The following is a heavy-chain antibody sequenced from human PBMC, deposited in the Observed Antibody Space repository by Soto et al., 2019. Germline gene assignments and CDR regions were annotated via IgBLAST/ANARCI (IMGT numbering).Heavy chain of an antibody. Sequence: GGSLRLSCAASGFTFSSYAMSWVRQAPGKGLEWVSGISWNSGSIGYADSVKGRFTISRDNAKNSLYLQMNSLRAEDTALYYCAKDIGSITIFGPFDYWGQGTLVTVSS. CDR1: GFTFSSYA. CDR3: AKDIGSITIFGPFDY. CDR2: ISWNSGSI. V-gene: IGHV3-9*01. J-gene: IGHJ4*02. D-gene: IGHD3-3*01.